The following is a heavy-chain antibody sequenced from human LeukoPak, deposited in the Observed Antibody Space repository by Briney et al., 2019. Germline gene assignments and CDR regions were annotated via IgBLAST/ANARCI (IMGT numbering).Heavy chain of an antibody. D-gene: IGHD1-26*01. CDR2: INPNTGDT. J-gene: IGHJ4*02. CDR3: ARAWSEWDVPTD. CDR1: GYMFSGYY. V-gene: IGHV1-2*02. Sequence: GASVTVSCKASGYMFSGYYMHWVRQAPGQGLEWMGWINPNTGDTNYAQKFQGRVTMTRDTSISTAYMDLNRLRSDVTALYYCARAWSEWDVPTDWGQGTLVTVSS.